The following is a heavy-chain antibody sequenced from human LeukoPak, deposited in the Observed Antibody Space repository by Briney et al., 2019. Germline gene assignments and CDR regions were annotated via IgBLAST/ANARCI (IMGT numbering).Heavy chain of an antibody. V-gene: IGHV3-30-3*01. Sequence: PGGSLRLSCAASGFTFSSYAMHWVRQAPGKGLEWVAVISYDGSNKYYADSVKGRFTISRDNSKNTLYLQMNSLRAEGTAVYYCARELRYNYYYYGMDVWGQGTTVTVSS. CDR2: ISYDGSNK. J-gene: IGHJ6*02. CDR3: ARELRYNYYYYGMDV. CDR1: GFTFSSYA. D-gene: IGHD3-9*01.